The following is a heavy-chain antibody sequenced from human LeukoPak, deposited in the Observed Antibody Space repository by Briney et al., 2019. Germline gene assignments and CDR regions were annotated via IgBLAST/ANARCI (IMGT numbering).Heavy chain of an antibody. V-gene: IGHV3-23*01. CDR1: GFTFNSYA. J-gene: IGHJ1*01. CDR3: AKDLGDYYDNSGYYRGYFQH. Sequence: GGSLRLSCEASGFTFNSYAMSWVRQAPGKGLEWVSTISDSGGTTLYADSVKGRFTISRDNSKNTLYLQMNSLRAEDTAVYYCAKDLGDYYDNSGYYRGYFQHWGQGTLVTVSS. D-gene: IGHD3-22*01. CDR2: ISDSGGTT.